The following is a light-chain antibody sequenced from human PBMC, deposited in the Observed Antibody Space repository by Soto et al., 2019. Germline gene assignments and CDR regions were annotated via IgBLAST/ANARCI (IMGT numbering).Light chain of an antibody. CDR3: QQYDNIPRT. V-gene: IGKV1-33*01. J-gene: IGKJ1*01. Sequence: DIQMTQSPSSLSASVGDRVTITCHASQEISNYLNWYQQKAGKAPKLLIYDASNLETGVPSRFSGSGSGTDFTFTISSLQPEDIATYYCQQYDNIPRTFGQGTKVEIK. CDR1: QEISNY. CDR2: DAS.